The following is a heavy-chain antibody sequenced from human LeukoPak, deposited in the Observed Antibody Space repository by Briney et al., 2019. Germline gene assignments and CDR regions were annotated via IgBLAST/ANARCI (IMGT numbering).Heavy chain of an antibody. D-gene: IGHD3-3*01. CDR2: INHSGST. V-gene: IGHV4-34*01. CDR1: GGSFSGYY. Sequence: PSETLSLTCAVYGGSFSGYYWSWIRQPPGKGLEWIGEINHSGSTNYNPSLKSRVTISVDASKNQFSLKLSSVTAADTAVYYCARTFRESYYDFWSGYSTLDYWGQGTLVTVSS. J-gene: IGHJ4*02. CDR3: ARTFRESYYDFWSGYSTLDY.